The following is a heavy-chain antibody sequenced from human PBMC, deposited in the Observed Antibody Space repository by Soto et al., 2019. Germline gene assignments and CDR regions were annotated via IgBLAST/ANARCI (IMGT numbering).Heavy chain of an antibody. J-gene: IGHJ5*02. CDR1: GYIFTDYY. CDR3: ARGVGSGTYYNQYNWFDP. CDR2: INPNSGGT. Sequence: ASVKVSCKASGYIFTDYYMHWVRQAPGQELGWMGRINPNSGGTNYAQKFQGRVTMTTDTSTSTAYTELSSLRSDDTAVYYCARGVGSGTYYNQYNWFDPWGQGTLVTVSS. D-gene: IGHD3-10*01. V-gene: IGHV1-2*06.